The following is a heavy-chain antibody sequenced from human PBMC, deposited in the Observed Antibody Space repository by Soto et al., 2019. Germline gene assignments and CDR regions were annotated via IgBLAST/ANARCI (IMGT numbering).Heavy chain of an antibody. CDR2: IYPGDSDT. CDR1: GYSFTSYW. V-gene: IGHV5-51*01. D-gene: IGHD3-9*01. Sequence: GESLKISCKGSGYSFTSYWIGWVRQMPGKGLEWMGIIYPGDSDTRYSPSFQGQVTISADKSISTAYLQWSSLKASDTAMYYCARHYDILTGYYSLDYWGQGTLVTVSS. J-gene: IGHJ4*02. CDR3: ARHYDILTGYYSLDY.